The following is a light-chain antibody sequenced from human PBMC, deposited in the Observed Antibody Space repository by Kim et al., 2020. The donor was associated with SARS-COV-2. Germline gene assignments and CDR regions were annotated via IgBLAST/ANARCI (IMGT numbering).Light chain of an antibody. CDR2: DAS. V-gene: IGKV3-15*01. Sequence: EIVMTQSPATLSVSPGERATLSCRASRAISSYLAWYQQKPGQAPRLLFYDASTRATGIPARFSGSGSGTEFALTISSLQSEDFAIYYCQQYNDWPPGDTCGQGTKLEI. CDR3: QQYNDWPPGDT. CDR1: RAISSY. J-gene: IGKJ2*01.